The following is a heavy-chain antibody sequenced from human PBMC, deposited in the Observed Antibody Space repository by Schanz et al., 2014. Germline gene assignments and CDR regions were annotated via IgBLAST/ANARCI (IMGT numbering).Heavy chain of an antibody. J-gene: IGHJ6*02. CDR1: GYAFTTYG. D-gene: IGHD3-10*01. Sequence: QVQLVQSGAEVKKPGASVRVSCKVSGYAFTTYGISWVRQAPGQGLEWMGRIIPILGIANYAQKFQGRVTMTTDTSTSTAYMELRNLRSDDTAVYYCARAKRFGDMDVWGQGTTVTVSS. CDR3: ARAKRFGDMDV. V-gene: IGHV1-18*01. CDR2: IIPILGIA.